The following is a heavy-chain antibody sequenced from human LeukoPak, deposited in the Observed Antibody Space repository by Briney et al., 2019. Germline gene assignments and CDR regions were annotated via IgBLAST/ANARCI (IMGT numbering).Heavy chain of an antibody. V-gene: IGHV4-39*02. J-gene: IGHJ4*02. D-gene: IGHD1-26*01. CDR3: ARDLSGSYQILDY. CDR1: GGSISSSSYY. CDR2: IYYSGST. Sequence: SETLSLTCTVSGGSISSSSYYWGWIRQPPGKGLEWIGSIYYSGSTYYNPSLKSRVTISVDTSKNQFSLKLSSVTAADTAVYYCARDLSGSYQILDYWGQGTLVTVSS.